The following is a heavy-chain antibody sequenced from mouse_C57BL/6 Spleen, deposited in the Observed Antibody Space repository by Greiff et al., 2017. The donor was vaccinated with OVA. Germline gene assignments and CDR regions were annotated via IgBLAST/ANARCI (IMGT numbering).Heavy chain of an antibody. Sequence: EVMLVESGEGLVKPGGSLKLSCAASGFTFSSYAMSWVRQTPEKRLEWVAYISSGGDYIYYADTVKGRFTISRDNARNTLYLQMSSLKSEDTAMYYCTRGGNGNYGGAMDYWGQGTSVTVSS. J-gene: IGHJ4*01. V-gene: IGHV5-9-1*02. CDR2: ISSGGDYI. CDR1: GFTFSSYA. D-gene: IGHD2-1*01. CDR3: TRGGNGNYGGAMDY.